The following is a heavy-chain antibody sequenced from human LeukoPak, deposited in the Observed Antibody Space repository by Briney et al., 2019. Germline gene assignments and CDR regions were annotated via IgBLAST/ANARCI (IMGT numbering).Heavy chain of an antibody. CDR3: ARGINWNSPYFDY. CDR1: GYTFTSYG. V-gene: IGHV1-2*02. D-gene: IGHD1-7*01. CDR2: INPNSGGT. J-gene: IGHJ4*02. Sequence: ASVKVSCKASGYTFTSYGISGVRQAPGQGLEWMGWINPNSGGTNYAQKFQGRVTMTRDTSISTAYMELSRLRSDDTAVYYCARGINWNSPYFDYWGQGTLVTVSS.